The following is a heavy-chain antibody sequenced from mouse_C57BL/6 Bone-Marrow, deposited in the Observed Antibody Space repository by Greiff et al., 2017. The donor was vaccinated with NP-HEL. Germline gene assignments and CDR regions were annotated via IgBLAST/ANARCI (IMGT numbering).Heavy chain of an antibody. Sequence: QVHVKQSGAELVKPGASVKMSCKASGYTFTTYPIEWVKQNHGKSLEWIGNFHPYNDDTEYNEKFKNKATLTVEKSSSTVYLELSRLTSDDSSVYYGARGGNYWYYFDYWGQGTTLTVSS. D-gene: IGHD2-1*01. CDR3: ARGGNYWYYFDY. CDR2: FHPYNDDT. V-gene: IGHV1-47*01. CDR1: GYTFTTYP. J-gene: IGHJ2*01.